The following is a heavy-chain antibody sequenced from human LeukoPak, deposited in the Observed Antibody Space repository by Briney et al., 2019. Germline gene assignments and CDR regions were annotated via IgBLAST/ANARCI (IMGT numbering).Heavy chain of an antibody. D-gene: IGHD6-19*01. V-gene: IGHV3-7*05. Sequence: GGSLRLSCAASGFTFSTYWMSWVRQAPGKGLEWVANMKQDGSEKYHVDSVRGRFTISRGNAKNSLYRQMNSVRAEDTAVYYCASGGGWALGSLWGQGTLVTVSS. CDR2: MKQDGSEK. CDR1: GFTFSTYW. CDR3: ASGGGWALGSL. J-gene: IGHJ4*02.